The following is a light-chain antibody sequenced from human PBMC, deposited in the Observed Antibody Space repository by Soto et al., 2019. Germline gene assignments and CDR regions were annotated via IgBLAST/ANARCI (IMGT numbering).Light chain of an antibody. CDR2: DVI. V-gene: IGLV2-11*01. J-gene: IGLJ1*01. CDR1: NSDVGSHNY. CDR3: CSYTSTATYV. Sequence: QSALTQPRSVSGSPGQSVTISCTGTNSDVGSHNYVSWYRQHPGGAPKLMIFDVIKRPSGVPDRFSGSKSGNTASLTISGLQAEDEADYYCCSYTSTATYVFGTGTRSPS.